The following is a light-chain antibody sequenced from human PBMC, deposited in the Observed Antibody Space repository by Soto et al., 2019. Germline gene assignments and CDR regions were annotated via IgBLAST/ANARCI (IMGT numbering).Light chain of an antibody. J-gene: IGKJ1*01. Sequence: VVMTQSPLSLPVTLGQPASISCRSSQSLVYRDGDTYMNWFQQRPGQAPRRLIYKVSNRASGVPDRFSGSESGTDFPLKISRVEAEDVGVYYCMQGTHWPRTFGQGTKLDIK. CDR3: MQGTHWPRT. CDR2: KVS. CDR1: QSLVYRDGDTY. V-gene: IGKV2-30*01.